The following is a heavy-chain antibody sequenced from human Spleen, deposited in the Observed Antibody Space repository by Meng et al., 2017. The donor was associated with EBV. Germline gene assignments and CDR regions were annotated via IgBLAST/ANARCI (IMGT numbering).Heavy chain of an antibody. CDR3: AHSRTGWSLDFDF. J-gene: IGHJ4*02. D-gene: IGHD6-19*01. CDR2: IYWDDEK. CDR1: GFSRSTTGGS. V-gene: IGHV2-5*02. Sequence: IPFMDSVPALIRPTQTLPPTCTFYGFSRSTTGGSVGWIRQPPGKALEWLALIYWDDEKTSSPSLGSRLSITKDTSKDRVVLSLTKMDPVDTGTYYCAHSRTGWSLDFDFWGQGVLVTVSS.